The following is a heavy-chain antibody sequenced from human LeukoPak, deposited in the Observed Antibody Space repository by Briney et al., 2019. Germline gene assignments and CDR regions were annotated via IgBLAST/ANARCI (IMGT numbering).Heavy chain of an antibody. Sequence: GGSLRLSCAASGFTFSSYAMSWVRQAPGKGLEWVSAISNSDSSTYYADSVKGRFTISRDNSENTLYLQMNSLRAEDTAVYYCTREKEGYCSRTSCYLDYYYYYMDVWGKGTTVTISS. CDR3: TREKEGYCSRTSCYLDYYYYYMDV. CDR2: ISNSDSST. D-gene: IGHD2-2*01. V-gene: IGHV3-23*01. CDR1: GFTFSSYA. J-gene: IGHJ6*03.